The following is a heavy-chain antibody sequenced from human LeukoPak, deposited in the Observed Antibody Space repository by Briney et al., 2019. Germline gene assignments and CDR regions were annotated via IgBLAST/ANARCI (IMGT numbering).Heavy chain of an antibody. CDR2: ISGSGGST. CDR3: ARDLWGAAVAGSDY. Sequence: GGSLRLSCVASGFTFSSYAMTWVRQAPGKGLEWVSAISGSGGSTYYADSVKGRFTISRDNSKNTLYLQMNSLRAEDTAVYYCARDLWGAAVAGSDYWGQGTLVTVSS. D-gene: IGHD6-19*01. V-gene: IGHV3-23*01. CDR1: GFTFSSYA. J-gene: IGHJ4*02.